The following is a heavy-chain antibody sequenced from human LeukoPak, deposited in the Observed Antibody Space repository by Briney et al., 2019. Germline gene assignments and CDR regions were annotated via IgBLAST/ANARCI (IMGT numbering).Heavy chain of an antibody. Sequence: GASVKVSCKASGGTFSSYAISWVRQAPGQGLEWMGGIIPIFGTANYAQKFQGRVTITADKSTSTAYMELSSLRSEDTAVYYCARENDRFTMVRGVLRDAFDIWGQGTMVTVSS. CDR1: GGTFSSYA. D-gene: IGHD3-10*01. J-gene: IGHJ3*02. CDR3: ARENDRFTMVRGVLRDAFDI. CDR2: IIPIFGTA. V-gene: IGHV1-69*06.